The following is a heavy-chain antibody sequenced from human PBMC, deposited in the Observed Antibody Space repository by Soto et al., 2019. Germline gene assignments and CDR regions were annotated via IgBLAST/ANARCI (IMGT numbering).Heavy chain of an antibody. Sequence: QVQLVQSGGEVRKPGASLEISCQASGYSFISHYINWVRQAPGKSFEWLGMVNPRTGSPSYARKCVGRVRMTRDTSTSTVHMTLNSLTAEDTAIYYCAREGDPVTVLDYWGQGTVVSVSS. CDR3: AREGDPVTVLDY. V-gene: IGHV1-46*01. J-gene: IGHJ4*02. CDR1: GYSFISHY. D-gene: IGHD4-17*01. CDR2: VNPRTGSP.